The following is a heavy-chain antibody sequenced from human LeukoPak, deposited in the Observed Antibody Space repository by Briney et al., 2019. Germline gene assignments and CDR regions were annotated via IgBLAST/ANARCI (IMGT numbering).Heavy chain of an antibody. J-gene: IGHJ4*02. CDR2: IWYDGSNK. V-gene: IGHV3-33*06. D-gene: IGHD4-11*01. CDR3: AKDATQDYSNFANFDY. Sequence: GESLRLSCAASGFTFSSYGMHWVRKAPGKGLEWVAVIWYDGSNKYYADSVKGRFTISRDNSKNTLYLQMNSLRAEDTAVYNCAKDATQDYSNFANFDYWGQGTLVTVP. CDR1: GFTFSSYG.